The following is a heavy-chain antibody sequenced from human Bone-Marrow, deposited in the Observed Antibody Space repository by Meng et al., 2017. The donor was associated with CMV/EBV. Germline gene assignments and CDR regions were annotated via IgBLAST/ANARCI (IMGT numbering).Heavy chain of an antibody. CDR1: GGSFSGYY. CDR3: ARGLTEYYFEY. CDR2: INHSGST. V-gene: IGHV4-34*01. Sequence: SEPLSLTCAVYGGSFSGYYWSWIRQPPGKGLEWIGEINHSGSTNYNPSLKSRVTISVDTSKNQFSLKLSSVTAADTAVYYCARGLTEYYFEYWGQGTLVTVSS. J-gene: IGHJ4*02.